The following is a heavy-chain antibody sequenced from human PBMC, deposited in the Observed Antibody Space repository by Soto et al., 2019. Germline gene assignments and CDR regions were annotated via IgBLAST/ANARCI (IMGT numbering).Heavy chain of an antibody. CDR2: IYYSWGS. D-gene: IGHD6-13*01. J-gene: IGHJ5*02. Sequence: QLQLQESGPGLVKPSETLSLTCTVSGGSISSSSYYWGWIRHPPGKGLEWIGNIYYSWGSYYNPSLNSRVSIFVDTPKNQFFLKLNSVTAADPAVYYCARVFPPPRAAAGTWFDPWGQGNLVTVSS. CDR3: ARVFPPPRAAAGTWFDP. CDR1: GGSISSSSYY. V-gene: IGHV4-39*01.